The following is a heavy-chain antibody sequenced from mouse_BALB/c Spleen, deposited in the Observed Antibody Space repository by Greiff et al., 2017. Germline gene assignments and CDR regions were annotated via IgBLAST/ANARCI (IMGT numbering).Heavy chain of an antibody. D-gene: IGHD1-1*01. Sequence: EVQRVESGGGLVKPGGSLKLSCAASGFAFSSYDMSWVRQTPEKRLEWVAYISSGGGSTYYPDTVKGRFTISRDNAKNTLYLQMSSLKSEDTAMYYCARQLRSYAMDYWGQGTSVTVSS. CDR1: GFAFSSYD. V-gene: IGHV5-12-1*01. J-gene: IGHJ4*01. CDR3: ARQLRSYAMDY. CDR2: ISSGGGST.